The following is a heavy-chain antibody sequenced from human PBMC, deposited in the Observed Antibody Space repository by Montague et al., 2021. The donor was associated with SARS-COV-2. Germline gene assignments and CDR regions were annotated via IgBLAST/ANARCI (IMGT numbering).Heavy chain of an antibody. CDR2: TYFRSKWYN. CDR3: GRVFAPAGTFDF. Sequence: CAISGDSVSTNNTTWNWVRQSPSADLDLLGRTYFRSKWYNDYAVSVKSRITINPDTSKNQFSLQLKSVTPKDTAIYFCGRVFAPAGTFDFWGQGTLVTVSS. V-gene: IGHV6-1*01. CDR1: GDSVSTNNTT. D-gene: IGHD6-13*01. J-gene: IGHJ4*02.